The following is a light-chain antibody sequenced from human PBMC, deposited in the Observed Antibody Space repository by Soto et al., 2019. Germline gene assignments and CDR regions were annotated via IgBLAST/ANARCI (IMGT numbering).Light chain of an antibody. CDR1: SSDVGGYNY. V-gene: IGLV2-11*01. J-gene: IGLJ1*01. Sequence: QSALTQPRSVSGSPGQSVTISCTGTSSDVGGYNYVSWYQQHPGKAPKLMIYDVSKRPSGVPDRFSGSKSGNTASLTISGLHAEDEADYYCCSYAGTYIFYVFGTGTKLTVL. CDR3: CSYAGTYIFYV. CDR2: DVS.